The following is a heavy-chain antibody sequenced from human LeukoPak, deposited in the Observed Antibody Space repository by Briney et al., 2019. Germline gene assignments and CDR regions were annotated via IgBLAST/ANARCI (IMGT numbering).Heavy chain of an antibody. CDR3: ARQTYSGYETGY. J-gene: IGHJ4*02. D-gene: IGHD5-12*01. CDR1: GYTFSNYW. Sequence: GESLKISCKGSGYTFSNYWIGWVRQMPGKGLEWMGIIFPADSDTRYSPAFQGQVTISADKSITTAYLQWSSLKASDTAMYYCARQTYSGYETGYWGQGTLVTVSS. V-gene: IGHV5-51*01. CDR2: IFPADSDT.